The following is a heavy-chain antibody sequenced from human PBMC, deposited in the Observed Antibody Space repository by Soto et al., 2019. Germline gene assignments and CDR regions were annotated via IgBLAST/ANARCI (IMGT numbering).Heavy chain of an antibody. Sequence: SVKVSCKASGGTFSSYAISWVRQAPGQGLEWMGGIIPIFDTANYAQKFQGRVTITADESTSTAYMELSSLRSEDTAVYYCASTFSSSWHFDYWGQGTLVTVSS. V-gene: IGHV1-69*13. J-gene: IGHJ4*02. CDR2: IIPIFDTA. CDR3: ASTFSSSWHFDY. D-gene: IGHD6-13*01. CDR1: GGTFSSYA.